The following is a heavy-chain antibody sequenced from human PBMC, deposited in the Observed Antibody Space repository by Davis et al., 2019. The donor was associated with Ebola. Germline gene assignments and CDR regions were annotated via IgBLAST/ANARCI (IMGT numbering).Heavy chain of an antibody. Sequence: GESLKISCAASGFTFSNFHIHWVRQTPGKGLVWVARIDPDGTGTNYADSVKGRFTISRDNAKNTLFLQMNSLRADDTAVYYCARDVAGRAGYWGQGTLVTVSS. J-gene: IGHJ4*02. CDR1: GFTFSNFH. V-gene: IGHV3-74*01. CDR2: IDPDGTGT. CDR3: ARDVAGRAGY. D-gene: IGHD1-14*01.